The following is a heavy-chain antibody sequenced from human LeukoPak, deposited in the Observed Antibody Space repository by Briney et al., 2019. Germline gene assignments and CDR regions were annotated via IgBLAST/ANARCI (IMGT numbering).Heavy chain of an antibody. J-gene: IGHJ4*02. CDR2: IKQDESER. Sequence: GGSLRLSCAASGFTFSNYWMSWVRQAPGKGLEWVANIKQDESERYYVDSVKGRFTISRDNAKNSLYLQMNSLRAEDTAVYYCARAGYSYGYYFDYWGQGTLVTVSS. D-gene: IGHD5-18*01. V-gene: IGHV3-7*01. CDR1: GFTFSNYW. CDR3: ARAGYSYGYYFDY.